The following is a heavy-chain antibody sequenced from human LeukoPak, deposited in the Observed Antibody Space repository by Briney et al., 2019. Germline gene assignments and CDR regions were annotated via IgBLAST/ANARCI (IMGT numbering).Heavy chain of an antibody. CDR2: INPNSGGT. CDR1: GYTFTGYY. J-gene: IGHJ3*02. Sequence: ASVKVSCKASGYTFTGYYMHWVRQAPGQGLEGMGWINPNSGGTNYAQRFQGRVTITRDTSISTAYMELSRLRSDDTAVYFCARDRYDAFDIWGQGTMVTVSP. D-gene: IGHD1-1*01. V-gene: IGHV1-2*02. CDR3: ARDRYDAFDI.